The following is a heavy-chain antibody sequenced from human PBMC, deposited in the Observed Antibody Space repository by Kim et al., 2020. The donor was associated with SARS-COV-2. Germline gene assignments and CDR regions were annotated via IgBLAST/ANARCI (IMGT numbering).Heavy chain of an antibody. Sequence: GGSLRLSCAASGFTFSSYEMNWVRQAPGKGLEWVSYIRSSGSTIYYADSVKGRFTISRDNAKNSLYLQMNSLRAEDTAVYYCARDDTEVGAIVFGGYWGQRTLVTVSS. V-gene: IGHV3-48*03. CDR3: ARDDTEVGAIVFGGY. CDR1: GFTFSSYE. D-gene: IGHD1-26*01. CDR2: IRSSGSTI. J-gene: IGHJ4*02.